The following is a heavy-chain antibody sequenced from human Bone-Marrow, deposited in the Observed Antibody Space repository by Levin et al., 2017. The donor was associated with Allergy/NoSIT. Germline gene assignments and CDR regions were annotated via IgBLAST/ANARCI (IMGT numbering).Heavy chain of an antibody. J-gene: IGHJ4*02. CDR3: AKDHVTGGLDY. Sequence: SCAASGFTFSSYGMHWVRQAPGKGLEWVAVISYDGSNKYYADSVKGRFTISRDNSKNTLYLQMNSLRAEDTAVYYCAKDHVTGGLDYWGQGTLVTVSS. CDR2: ISYDGSNK. V-gene: IGHV3-30*18. CDR1: GFTFSSYG. D-gene: IGHD2-21*02.